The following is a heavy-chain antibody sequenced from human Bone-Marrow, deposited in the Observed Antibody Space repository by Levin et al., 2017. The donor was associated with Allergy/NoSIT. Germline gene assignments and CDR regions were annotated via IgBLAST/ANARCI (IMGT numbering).Heavy chain of an antibody. CDR3: ARGVGYCSSTSCLDAFDI. J-gene: IGHJ3*02. CDR1: GGSISSGGYS. V-gene: IGHV4-30-2*01. D-gene: IGHD2-2*01. Sequence: SETLSLTCAVSGGSISSGGYSWSWIRQPPGKGLEWIGYIYHSGSTYYNPSLKSRVTISVDRSKNQFSLKLSSVTAADTAVYYCARGVGYCSSTSCLDAFDIWGQGTMVTVSS. CDR2: IYHSGST.